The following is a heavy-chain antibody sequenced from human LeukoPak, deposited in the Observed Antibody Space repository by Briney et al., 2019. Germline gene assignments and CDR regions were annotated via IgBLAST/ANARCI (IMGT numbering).Heavy chain of an antibody. CDR2: INYSGST. CDR3: ARGPAAYYYYGMDV. D-gene: IGHD6-25*01. CDR1: GGSFSGYY. Sequence: SETLSLTCAVYGGSFSGYYWSWFRQPPGKGLEWIGEINYSGSTNYNPSLKSRVTISVDTSKNQFSLKLSSVTAADTAVYYCARGPAAYYYYGMDVWGQGTTVTVSS. V-gene: IGHV4-34*01. J-gene: IGHJ6*02.